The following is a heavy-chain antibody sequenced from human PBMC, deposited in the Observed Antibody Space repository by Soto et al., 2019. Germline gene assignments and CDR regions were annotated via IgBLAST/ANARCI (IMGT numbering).Heavy chain of an antibody. J-gene: IGHJ4*02. V-gene: IGHV3-33*01. Sequence: QVQLVESGGGVVQPGRSLRLSCAASGFRFSNYGMHWVRQAPGKGLEWLAVIVADGTGLHYADSVRGRFTISRDNSKNTLYLQLHSLGADGTAIYFCARDDDLPGNGLDHWGQGTLVTVPS. CDR2: IVADGTGL. CDR3: ARDDDLPGNGLDH. CDR1: GFRFSNYG.